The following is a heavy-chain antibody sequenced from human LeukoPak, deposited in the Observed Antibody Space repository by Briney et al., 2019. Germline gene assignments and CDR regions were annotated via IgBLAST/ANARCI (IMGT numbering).Heavy chain of an antibody. CDR1: GFTFSTYV. J-gene: IGHJ4*02. D-gene: IGHD3-22*01. V-gene: IGHV3-30*01. CDR2: ISYDGSKK. Sequence: PGGSLRLSCEASGFTFSTYVMHWVRQAPGKGLEWVAVISYDGSKKFYADSVKGRFTISRDNSKNTLFLQMNSLRPEDTAVYYCARGDSSGYYQFAPDFDYWGQGTLVTVSS. CDR3: ARGDSSGYYQFAPDFDY.